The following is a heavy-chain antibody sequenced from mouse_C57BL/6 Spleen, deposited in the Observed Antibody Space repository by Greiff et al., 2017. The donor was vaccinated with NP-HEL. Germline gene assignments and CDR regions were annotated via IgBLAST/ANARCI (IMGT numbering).Heavy chain of an antibody. D-gene: IGHD2-5*01. CDR1: GYAFSSSW. CDR2: IYPGDGDT. Sequence: VQLQESGPELVKPGASVKISCKASGYAFSSSWMNWVKQRPGKGLEWIGRIYPGDGDTNYNGKFKGKATLTADKSSSTAYMQLSSLTSEDSAVYFCARRAYSNPFDYWGQGTTLTVSS. V-gene: IGHV1-82*01. CDR3: ARRAYSNPFDY. J-gene: IGHJ2*01.